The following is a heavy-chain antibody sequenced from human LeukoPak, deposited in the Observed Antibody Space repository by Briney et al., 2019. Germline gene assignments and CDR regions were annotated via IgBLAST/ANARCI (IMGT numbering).Heavy chain of an antibody. CDR3: ASSDYDSSGYDY. J-gene: IGHJ4*02. CDR1: GGSISSYY. CDR2: IYYSGST. V-gene: IGHV4-59*01. D-gene: IGHD3-22*01. Sequence: PSETLSLTCTVSGGSISSYYWSWIRQPPGKGLEWIGYIYYSGSTNYNPSLKSRVTISVDTSKNQFSLKLSSETAADTAVYYCASSDYDSSGYDYWGQGTLVTVSS.